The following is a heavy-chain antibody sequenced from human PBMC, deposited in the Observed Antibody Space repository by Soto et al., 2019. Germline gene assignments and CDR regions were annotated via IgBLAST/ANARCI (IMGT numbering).Heavy chain of an antibody. CDR2: ISRSGNST. D-gene: IGHD5-18*01. J-gene: IGHJ5*02. CDR1: GLSFSSYA. Sequence: GGSLRLSCAVSGLSFSSYAMTWVRQSPGKGLEWVSSISRSGNSTYSADSVRGRFTISRDNSKNTLYLQMNSLRADDTAVYYCARDWWGVDKPMDMNWFDPWGQGTLVTVSS. CDR3: ARDWWGVDKPMDMNWFDP. V-gene: IGHV3-23*01.